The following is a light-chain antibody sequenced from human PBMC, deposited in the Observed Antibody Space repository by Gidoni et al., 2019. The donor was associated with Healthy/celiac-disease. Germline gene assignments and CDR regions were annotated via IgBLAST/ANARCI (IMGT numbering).Light chain of an antibody. CDR2: AAS. CDR3: QQSYSTPLT. CDR1: QSISSY. J-gene: IGKJ3*01. V-gene: IGKV1-39*01. Sequence: DIQMTQSPSSLSASVRDRVTITCRASQSISSYLNWYQQKPGKAPKLLIYAASSLQSGVPSRFSGSGSGTDFTLTIRSLQPEDFATYYCQQSYSTPLTFXPXTRVDIK.